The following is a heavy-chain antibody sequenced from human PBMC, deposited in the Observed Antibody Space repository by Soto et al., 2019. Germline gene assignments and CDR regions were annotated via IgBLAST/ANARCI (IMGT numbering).Heavy chain of an antibody. D-gene: IGHD1-26*01. J-gene: IGHJ4*02. CDR3: ARFNVGILDY. CDR2: LYSGGST. Sequence: EVQLVESGGGLVQPGGSLRLSCAASGFTVSSNYMSWVRQAPGKGLEWVSILYSGGSTYYADSVKGRFTISRDNSKNTLYLQMNSLRAEDTAVYYCARFNVGILDYWGQGTLVTVSS. CDR1: GFTVSSNY. V-gene: IGHV3-66*01.